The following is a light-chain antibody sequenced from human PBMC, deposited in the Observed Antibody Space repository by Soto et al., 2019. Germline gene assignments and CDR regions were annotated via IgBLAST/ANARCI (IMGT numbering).Light chain of an antibody. CDR2: GAS. J-gene: IGKJ1*01. Sequence: ENVLTQSPGTLSLSPGERATLSCRASHSVSSSYLAWYQQKPGQAPRLLIYGASSRATGIPDRFSGSGSGKDFTLTISRLEPEDFAVYYCQQYGSSPWAFGQGTKVEIK. V-gene: IGKV3-20*01. CDR1: HSVSSSY. CDR3: QQYGSSPWA.